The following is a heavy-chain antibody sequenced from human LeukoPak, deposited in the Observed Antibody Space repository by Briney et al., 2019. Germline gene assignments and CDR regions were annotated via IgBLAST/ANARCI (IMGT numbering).Heavy chain of an antibody. J-gene: IGHJ4*02. CDR1: GFSLSNYW. V-gene: IGHV4-34*01. D-gene: IGHD3-22*01. Sequence: GSLRLSCAASGFSLSNYWMNWVRQPPGKGLEWIGEINHSGSTNYNPSLKSRVTISVDTSKNQFSLKLSSVTAADTAVYYCARPGGSMNDSSRIDYWGQGTLVTVSS. CDR3: ARPGGSMNDSSRIDY. CDR2: INHSGST.